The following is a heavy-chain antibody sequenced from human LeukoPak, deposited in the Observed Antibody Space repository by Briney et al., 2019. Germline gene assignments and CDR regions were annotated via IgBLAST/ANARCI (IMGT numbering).Heavy chain of an antibody. CDR1: GFTFSSYG. CDR2: IRYDGSNK. CDR3: ARAYRFGGDNWFDP. V-gene: IGHV3-30*02. J-gene: IGHJ5*02. D-gene: IGHD3-10*01. Sequence: SGGSLRLSCAASGFTFSSYGMHWVRQAPGKGLEWVAFIRYDGSNKYYADSVKGRFTISRDNSKNTLYLQMNSLRAEDTAVYYCARAYRFGGDNWFDPWGQGTLVTVSS.